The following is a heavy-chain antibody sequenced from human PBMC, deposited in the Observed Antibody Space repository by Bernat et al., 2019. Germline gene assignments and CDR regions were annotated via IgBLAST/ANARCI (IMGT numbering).Heavy chain of an antibody. CDR1: GFTFSSYV. CDR3: ARGGRSGYCSGGSCFRIDS. V-gene: IGHV3-64*01. J-gene: IGHJ4*02. Sequence: EVRLVESGGGLVQPGGSLRLSCAASGFTFSSYVMYWVRLAPGEGLEYVLAISSDVIITYYSNAREGRFTISRENSKNTLYHQMGSLGAEEMAVYYCARGGRSGYCSGGSCFRIDSWGQGTLVTVSS. CDR2: ISSDVIIT. D-gene: IGHD2-15*01.